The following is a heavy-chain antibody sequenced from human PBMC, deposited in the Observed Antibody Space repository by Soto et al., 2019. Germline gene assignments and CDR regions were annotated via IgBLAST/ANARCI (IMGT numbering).Heavy chain of an antibody. CDR3: AREKIPEYAFDI. Sequence: GGSLRLSCAASGFTFSSYGMHWVRQAPGKGLEWVAVIWYDGSNKYYADSVKGRFTISRDNSKNTLYLQMNSLRAEDTAVYYCAREKIPEYAFDIWGQGTMVTVSS. J-gene: IGHJ3*02. V-gene: IGHV3-33*01. CDR1: GFTFSSYG. D-gene: IGHD2-2*01. CDR2: IWYDGSNK.